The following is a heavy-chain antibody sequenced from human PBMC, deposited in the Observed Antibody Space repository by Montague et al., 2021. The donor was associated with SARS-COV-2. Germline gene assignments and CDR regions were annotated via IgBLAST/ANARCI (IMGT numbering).Heavy chain of an antibody. J-gene: IGHJ4*02. D-gene: IGHD5-12*01. Sequence: QSGAEVKKPGESLRISCKVSGYIFTSHWITWVRQMPGKGLEWMGRIDPSDSYTNYSPSFQGHVSISVDKSISTAYLQWSSLKASDTAMCYCARRGRPYSGYTTGYFDYWGQGTLVTVSS. CDR3: ARRGRPYSGYTTGYFDY. CDR2: IDPSDSYT. V-gene: IGHV5-10-1*01. CDR1: GYIFTSHW.